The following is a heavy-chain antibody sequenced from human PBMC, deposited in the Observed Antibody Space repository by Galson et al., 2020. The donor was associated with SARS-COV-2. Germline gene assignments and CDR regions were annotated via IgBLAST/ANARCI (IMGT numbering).Heavy chain of an antibody. D-gene: IGHD3-10*01. V-gene: IGHV1-46*01. CDR1: GYAFTSYH. CDR2: INPRDDIT. CDR3: AREWGDTGSVVFDC. Sequence: ASVKVSCKTSGYAFTSYHVHWVRQAPGQGLEWVGIINPRDDITAYAQRFQGRGTMTRDTFTSTVYMELSSLRPEDTAVYYCAREWGDTGSVVFDCWGRETLFTVSS. J-gene: IGHJ4*02.